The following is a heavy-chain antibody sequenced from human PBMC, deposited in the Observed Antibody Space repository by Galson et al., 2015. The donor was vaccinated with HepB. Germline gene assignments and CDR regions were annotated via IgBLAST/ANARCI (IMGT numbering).Heavy chain of an antibody. CDR3: ARRISLVRGIITKPDYYYGMDV. D-gene: IGHD3-10*01. CDR1: EFTFSSYW. J-gene: IGHJ6*02. V-gene: IGHV3-7*03. Sequence: LRLSCAASEFTFSSYWMNWVRQAPGKGLEWVANINPDGSEKYDVASLKGRFTISRDNAKNSLYLQMDSLRAEDTAVYYCARRISLVRGIITKPDYYYGMDVWGQGTTVTVAS. CDR2: INPDGSEK.